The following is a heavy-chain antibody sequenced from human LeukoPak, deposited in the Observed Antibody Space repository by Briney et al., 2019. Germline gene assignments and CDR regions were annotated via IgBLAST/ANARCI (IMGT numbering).Heavy chain of an antibody. CDR1: GYTFTCYY. D-gene: IGHD3-22*01. CDR3: ARDQGDYYDSSGYPGGY. V-gene: IGHV1-2*04. CDR2: INPNSGGT. Sequence: GASVKVSCKASGYTFTCYYMHWVRQAPGQGLEWMGWINPNSGGTNYAQKFQGWVTMTRDTSISTAYMELSSLRSEDTAVYYCARDQGDYYDSSGYPGGYWGQGTLVTVSS. J-gene: IGHJ4*02.